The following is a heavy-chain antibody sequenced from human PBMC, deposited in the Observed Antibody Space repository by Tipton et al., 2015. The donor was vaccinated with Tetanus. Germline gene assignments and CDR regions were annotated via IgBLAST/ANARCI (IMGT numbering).Heavy chain of an antibody. D-gene: IGHD6-19*01. CDR3: AFLPKHWLVPSFDP. J-gene: IGHJ5*02. V-gene: IGHV4-34*01. CDR1: GASFSGSY. CDR2: IRPGGSP. Sequence: AGLVKPSETLSLTCAVSGASFSGSYWSWVRQSPGKGLEWVGEIRPGGSPYYNPALKSRATISVDTPKNHFSLNLSSVTAADTAVYYCAFLPKHWLVPSFDPWGQGTLVTVSS.